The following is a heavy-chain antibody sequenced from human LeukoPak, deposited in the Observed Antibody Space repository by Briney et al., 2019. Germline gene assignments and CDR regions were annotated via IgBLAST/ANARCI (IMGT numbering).Heavy chain of an antibody. CDR2: IYYSGST. CDR3: ARHTKISPLDY. V-gene: IGHV4-59*08. CDR1: GGSISSYY. Sequence: SETLSLTCTVSGGSISSYYWSWIRQPPGKGLEWIGYIYYSGSTNYNPSLKSRVTISVDTSKNQFSLKLSSVTAADTAVYYCARHTKISPLDYWGQGTLVTISS. D-gene: IGHD3-16*01. J-gene: IGHJ4*02.